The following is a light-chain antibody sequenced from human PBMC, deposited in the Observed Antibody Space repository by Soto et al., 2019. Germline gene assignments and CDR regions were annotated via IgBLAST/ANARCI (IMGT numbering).Light chain of an antibody. CDR1: SSNMGSNT. CDR2: SHN. CDR3: ASWDDSLNGWV. J-gene: IGLJ3*02. V-gene: IGLV1-44*01. Sequence: QSVLTQPPSTSGTPGQRVTISCSGSSSNMGSNTVNWYQQLPGTAPKLLIYSHNQRPSGVPDRFSGSESGTSASLAISGLQSEDEANYYCASWDDSLNGWVFGGGTKVTVL.